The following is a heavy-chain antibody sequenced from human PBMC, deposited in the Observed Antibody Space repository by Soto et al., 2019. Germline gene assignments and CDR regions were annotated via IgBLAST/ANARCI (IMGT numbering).Heavy chain of an antibody. J-gene: IGHJ6*02. D-gene: IGHD6-6*01. Sequence: GGSLRLSCAASGFTFSSYAMRWVRQAPGKGLEWVSAISGGGGSTYYADSVKGRFTISRDNSKNTLYLKMNSLRAEDTAVYCCTENLRSSYYYYGMDVWGQGTTVTVSS. CDR2: ISGGGGST. CDR1: GFTFSSYA. V-gene: IGHV3-23*01. CDR3: TENLRSSYYYYGMDV.